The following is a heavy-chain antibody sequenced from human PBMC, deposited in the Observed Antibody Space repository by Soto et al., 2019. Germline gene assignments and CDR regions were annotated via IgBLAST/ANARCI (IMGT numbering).Heavy chain of an antibody. CDR3: AKRHNYFDP. CDR2: ISAGGGSS. CDR1: GSTFSTSA. V-gene: IGHV3-23*01. Sequence: EVQLLESGGGHIQPGGSLRLSCAAFGSTFSTSAMSWVRQAPGKGLEWVSAISAGGGSSYYADSVKGRFTISRDNSKNTLYLQMNSLRADDTAVYYCAKRHNYFDPWGQGTLVTVSS. J-gene: IGHJ5*02.